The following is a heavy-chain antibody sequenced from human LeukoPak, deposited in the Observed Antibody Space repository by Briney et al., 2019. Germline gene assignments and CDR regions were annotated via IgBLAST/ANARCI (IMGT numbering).Heavy chain of an antibody. J-gene: IGHJ4*02. V-gene: IGHV4-39*01. Sequence: SETLSLTCAVSGGSISSSSYYWGWIRQPPGKGLEWIGSIYYSGSTYYNPSLKSRVTISVDTSKNQFSLKLSSVTAADTAVYYCARHSLTHTFDYWGQGTLVTVSS. CDR3: ARHSLTHTFDY. CDR1: GGSISSSSYY. CDR2: IYYSGST.